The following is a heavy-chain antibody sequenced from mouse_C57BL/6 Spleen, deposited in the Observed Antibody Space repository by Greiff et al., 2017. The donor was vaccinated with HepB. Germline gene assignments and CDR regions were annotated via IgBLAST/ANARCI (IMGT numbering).Heavy chain of an antibody. Sequence: QVQLQQPGAELVKPGASVKLSCKASGYTFTSYWMHWVKQRPGQGLEWIGMIHPNSGSTNYNEKFKSKATLTVDKSSSIAYMQLSSLTSEDSAVYYCARSAYYSNYGYFDYWGQGTTLTVSS. J-gene: IGHJ2*01. CDR2: IHPNSGST. V-gene: IGHV1-64*01. D-gene: IGHD2-5*01. CDR3: ARSAYYSNYGYFDY. CDR1: GYTFTSYW.